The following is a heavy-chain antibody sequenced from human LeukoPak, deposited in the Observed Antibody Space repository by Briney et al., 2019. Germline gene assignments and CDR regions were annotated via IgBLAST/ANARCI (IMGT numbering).Heavy chain of an antibody. J-gene: IGHJ4*02. Sequence: SETLSLTYAVSGGSISSSNWWSWVRQPPGKGLEWIGEIYHSGSTNYNPSLKSRVTISVDKSKNQFSLKLSSVTAADTAVYYCARASRVAGSQPLDYWGQGTLVTVSS. CDR2: IYHSGST. CDR3: ARASRVAGSQPLDY. CDR1: GGSISSSNW. V-gene: IGHV4-4*02. D-gene: IGHD3-10*01.